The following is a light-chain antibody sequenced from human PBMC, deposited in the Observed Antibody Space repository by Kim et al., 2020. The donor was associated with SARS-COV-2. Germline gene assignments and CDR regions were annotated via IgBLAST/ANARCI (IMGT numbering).Light chain of an antibody. CDR2: GTS. Sequence: PGDRATLSCRASQSVTSTYVAWYQQKPGQAPRLLIYGTSTRAAGIPGRFSGGGSGTEYTLTISRLEPEDFAIYYCQQFGSSRTWTFGQGTKVEIK. CDR3: QQFGSSRTWT. CDR1: QSVTSTY. J-gene: IGKJ1*01. V-gene: IGKV3-20*01.